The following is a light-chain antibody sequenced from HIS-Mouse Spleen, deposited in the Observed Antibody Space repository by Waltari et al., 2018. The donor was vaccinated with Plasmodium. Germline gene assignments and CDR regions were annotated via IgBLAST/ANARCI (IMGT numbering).Light chain of an antibody. Sequence: SSELTQDPAVSVALGQTVRITCQGDSLRSYYASWYQQKPGQAPVLVIYGKNNRPPGFPDRLSGSSSGNTAPLTITGAQAEDEADYYWISRDSSGNHLGVVFGGGTKLTVL. CDR3: ISRDSSGNHLGVV. CDR2: GKN. CDR1: SLRSYY. J-gene: IGLJ2*01. V-gene: IGLV3-19*01.